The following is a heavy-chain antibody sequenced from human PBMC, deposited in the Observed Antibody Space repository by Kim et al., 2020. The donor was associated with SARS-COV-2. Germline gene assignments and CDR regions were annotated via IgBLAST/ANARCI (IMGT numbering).Heavy chain of an antibody. CDR1: GGTFSSYA. J-gene: IGHJ4*02. CDR3: ASVYSSGWYGWFDY. CDR2: IIPIFGTA. D-gene: IGHD6-19*01. Sequence: SVKVSCKASGGTFSSYAISWVRQAPGQGLEWMGGIIPIFGTANYAQKFQGRVTITADESTSTAYMDLSSLRYEDTAVYYCASVYSSGWYGWFDYWGQRTLVTVSS. V-gene: IGHV1-69*13.